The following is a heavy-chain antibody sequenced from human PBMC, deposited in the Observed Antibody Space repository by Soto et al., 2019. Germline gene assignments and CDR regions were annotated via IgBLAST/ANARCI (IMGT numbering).Heavy chain of an antibody. CDR1: GYTFTSYD. V-gene: IGHV1-8*01. J-gene: IGHJ6*03. Sequence: ASVKVSCKASGYTFTSYDINWVRQATGQGLEWMGWMNPNRGNTGYAQKFQGRVTMTRNTSISTAYMELSSLRSEDTAVYYCARMAAAGRDYYYYYMDVWGKGTTVTVSS. CDR3: ARMAAAGRDYYYYYMDV. CDR2: MNPNRGNT. D-gene: IGHD6-13*01.